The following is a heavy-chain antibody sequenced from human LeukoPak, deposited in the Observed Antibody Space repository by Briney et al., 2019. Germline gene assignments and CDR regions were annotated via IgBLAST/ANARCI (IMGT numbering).Heavy chain of an antibody. V-gene: IGHV5-51*01. CDR2: IYHGDSGDSHA. CDR1: GYNFPTYW. J-gene: IGHJ4*02. D-gene: IGHD3-3*02. Sequence: GESLKISCKGSGYNFPTYWIGWVRQMPGKGLECMGIIYHGDSGDSHARYSPSFQGQVTISADKSTGTAYLHWSSLKASDTAMYYCARQGRSAYSGIFGGPFDLWGQGTLVAVSP. CDR3: ARQGRSAYSGIFGGPFDL.